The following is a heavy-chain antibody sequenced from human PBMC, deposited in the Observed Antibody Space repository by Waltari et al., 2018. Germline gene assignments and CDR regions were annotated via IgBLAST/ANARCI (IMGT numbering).Heavy chain of an antibody. CDR3: ARPRHSSSRQSFDY. Sequence: VQLVESGGGLVQPGGSLRLSCAASEFILSNYWMAWVRQAPGKGLEWVANIKQDGSDKSYVDSVKGRFTISRDNAKNSLYLQMDSLRSEDTAVYFCARPRHSSSRQSFDYWGQGTLVTVSS. CDR2: IKQDGSDK. D-gene: IGHD2-2*01. J-gene: IGHJ4*02. CDR1: EFILSNYW. V-gene: IGHV3-7*01.